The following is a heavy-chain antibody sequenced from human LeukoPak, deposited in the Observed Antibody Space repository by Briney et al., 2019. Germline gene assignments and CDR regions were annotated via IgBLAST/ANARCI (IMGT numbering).Heavy chain of an antibody. CDR3: ATSVGYDSSGSPYFDY. V-gene: IGHV3-30*03. J-gene: IGHJ4*02. CDR2: ISYDGSNK. CDR1: RFTFSSYG. Sequence: GGSLRLSCAASRFTFSSYGMHWVRQAPGKGLEWVAVISYDGSNKYYADSVKGRFTISRDNSKNTLYLQMNSLRAEDTAVYYCATSVGYDSSGSPYFDYWGQGTLVTVSS. D-gene: IGHD3-22*01.